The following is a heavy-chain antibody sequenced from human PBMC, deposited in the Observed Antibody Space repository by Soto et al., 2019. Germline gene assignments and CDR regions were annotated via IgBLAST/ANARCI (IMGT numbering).Heavy chain of an antibody. D-gene: IGHD2-2*01. CDR2: ISSSSSYT. J-gene: IGHJ5*02. V-gene: IGHV3-11*06. CDR1: GFTFSDYY. Sequence: GGSLRLSCAASGFTFSDYYMSWIRQAPGKGLEWVSYISSSSSYTNYADSVKGRFTISRDNAKNSLYLQMNSLRAEDTAVYYCARDLRPLVPAAAINWFDPWGQGTLVTVSS. CDR3: ARDLRPLVPAAAINWFDP.